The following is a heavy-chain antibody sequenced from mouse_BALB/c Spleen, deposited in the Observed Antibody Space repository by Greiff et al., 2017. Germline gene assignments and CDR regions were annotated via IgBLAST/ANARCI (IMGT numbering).Heavy chain of an antibody. Sequence: VQLQQSGPELVKPGASVRISCKASGYTFTSYYIHWVKQRPGQGLEWIGWIYPGNVNTKYNEKFKGKATLTADKSSSTAYMQLSSLTSEDSAVYYCTRWKGHLDYWGQGTTLTVSS. V-gene: IGHV1S56*01. CDR3: TRWKGHLDY. J-gene: IGHJ2*01. CDR1: GYTFTSYY. CDR2: IYPGNVNT. D-gene: IGHD3-3*01.